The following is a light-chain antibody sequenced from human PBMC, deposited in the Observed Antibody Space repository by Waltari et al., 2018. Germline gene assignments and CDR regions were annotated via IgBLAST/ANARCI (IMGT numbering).Light chain of an antibody. CDR1: QSVRSN. CDR3: QQYNSWT. Sequence: EIVMTQSQATLSVSPGERATLSCRASQSVRSNLAWYQHKPGQAPRLLIYAASTRATGSPARFSGGGSGTEFTLTISSLQSEDFAVYYCQQYNSWTFGQGTKVEIK. V-gene: IGKV3-15*01. J-gene: IGKJ1*01. CDR2: AAS.